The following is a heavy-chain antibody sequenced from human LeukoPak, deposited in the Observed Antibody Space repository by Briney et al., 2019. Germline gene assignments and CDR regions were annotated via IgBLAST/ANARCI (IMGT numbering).Heavy chain of an antibody. J-gene: IGHJ4*02. CDR1: GYTFTSYY. D-gene: IGHD3-10*01. Sequence: GASVKVSCKASGYTFTSYYMHWVRQAPGQGLEWVGIINSSGGSTSYAQKFQGRVTMTRDTSTSTVYMELSSLRSEDTAVYYCASHGTYGSGSYYNDLFLGYWGQGTLVTVSS. V-gene: IGHV1-46*01. CDR2: INSSGGST. CDR3: ASHGTYGSGSYYNDLFLGY.